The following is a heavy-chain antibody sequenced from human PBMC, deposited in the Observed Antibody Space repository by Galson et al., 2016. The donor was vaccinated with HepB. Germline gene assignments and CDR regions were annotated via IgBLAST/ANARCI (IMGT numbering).Heavy chain of an antibody. CDR3: TYSSGYYTGL. CDR2: SRNKARSYST. V-gene: IGHV3-72*01. Sequence: SLRLSCAASGFTFSDYYMDWVRQAPGKGPEWVGRSRNKARSYSTEYAASVKGRFTISRDDSKSSLYLQMNSLKTEDTAVYYCTYSSGYYTGLWGQGTLVTVSS. D-gene: IGHD3-22*01. CDR1: GFTFSDYY. J-gene: IGHJ4*02.